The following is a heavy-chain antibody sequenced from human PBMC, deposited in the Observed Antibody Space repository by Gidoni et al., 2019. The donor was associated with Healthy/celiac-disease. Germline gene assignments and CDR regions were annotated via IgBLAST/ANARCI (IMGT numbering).Heavy chain of an antibody. J-gene: IGHJ5*02. Sequence: QVQLVQSGAEVKKPGSSVKVSCKSSGGTFSSYTISWVRQAPGQGLEWMGRIIPILGIANYAQKFQGRVTINAEKSKSKAYMELSSLRSEDTAVYYCARASYWFDPWGQGTLVTVSS. CDR2: IIPILGIA. CDR3: ARASYWFDP. CDR1: GGTFSSYT. V-gene: IGHV1-69*02.